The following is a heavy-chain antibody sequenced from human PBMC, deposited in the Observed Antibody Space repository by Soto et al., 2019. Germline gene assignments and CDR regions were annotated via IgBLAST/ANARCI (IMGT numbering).Heavy chain of an antibody. J-gene: IGHJ3*02. CDR2: IRSKANSYAT. D-gene: IGHD6-13*01. CDR1: GFTFSGSA. Sequence: PGGSLRLSCAASGFTFSGSAMHWVRQASGKGLEWVGRIRSKANSYATAYAASVKGRFTISRDDSKNTAYLQMNSLKTEDTAVYYCTRLEAAGTALYAFDIWGQGTMVTVSS. V-gene: IGHV3-73*01. CDR3: TRLEAAGTALYAFDI.